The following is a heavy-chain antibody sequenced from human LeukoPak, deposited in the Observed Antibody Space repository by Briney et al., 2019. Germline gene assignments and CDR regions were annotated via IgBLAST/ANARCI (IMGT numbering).Heavy chain of an antibody. D-gene: IGHD1-26*01. J-gene: IGHJ4*02. CDR2: IYSGGST. V-gene: IGHV3-53*01. CDR3: ARSLLFDY. CDR1: GFTVSSNY. Sequence: GGSLRLSCAASGFTVSSNYMSWVRQAPGKGPEWVSVIYSGGSTYYADSVKGRFTISRGNSKNTLYLQMNSLRAEDTAVYYCARSLLFDYWGQGTLVTVSS.